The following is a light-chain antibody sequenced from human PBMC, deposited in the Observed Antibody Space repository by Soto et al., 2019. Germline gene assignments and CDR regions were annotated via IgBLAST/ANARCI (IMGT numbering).Light chain of an antibody. J-gene: IGLJ1*01. CDR2: EVV. V-gene: IGLV2-8*01. CDR3: KSYAGSNTYV. Sequence: QSVLTQPPSASGPPVQSVTISCTEIKNDIGVYDFVSWYQHHPGKAPRLIIYEVVQRPSGVPDRFSGSKSGNTASLTVSGLQAADEADYFCKSYAGSNTYVFGTGTKVTVL. CDR1: KNDIGVYDF.